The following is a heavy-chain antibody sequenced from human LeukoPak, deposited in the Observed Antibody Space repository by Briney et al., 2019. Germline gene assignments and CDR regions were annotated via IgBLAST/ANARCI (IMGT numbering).Heavy chain of an antibody. J-gene: IGHJ6*02. CDR3: AGSIAARPYYYYYGMDV. Sequence: GGSLSLSCAASGFTFSDYYMSWIRQPPGKGLEWVSYISSSGSTIYYADSVKGRFTISRDNAKNSLYLQMNSLRAEDTAVYYCAGSIAARPYYYYYGMDVWGQGTTVTVSS. CDR1: GFTFSDYY. V-gene: IGHV3-11*01. CDR2: ISSSGSTI. D-gene: IGHD6-6*01.